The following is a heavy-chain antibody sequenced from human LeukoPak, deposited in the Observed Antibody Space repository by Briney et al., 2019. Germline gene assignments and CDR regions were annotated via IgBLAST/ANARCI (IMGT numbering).Heavy chain of an antibody. D-gene: IGHD3-22*01. CDR1: GSSISSGDYY. V-gene: IGHV4-30-4*08. CDR3: ARGGDYYDSSGYYRGLAFDI. J-gene: IGHJ3*02. Sequence: PSETLSLTCTVSGSSISSGDYYWSWIRQPPGKGLEWIGYTYYSGSTYYNPSLKSRVTISVDTSKNQFSLKLSSVTAADTAVYYCARGGDYYDSSGYYRGLAFDIWGQGTMVTVSS. CDR2: TYYSGST.